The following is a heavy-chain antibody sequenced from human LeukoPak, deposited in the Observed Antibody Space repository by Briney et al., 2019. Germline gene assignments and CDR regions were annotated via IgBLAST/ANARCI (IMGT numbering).Heavy chain of an antibody. V-gene: IGHV4-61*02. CDR1: GGSISSGSYY. J-gene: IGHJ4*02. CDR2: IYTSGST. D-gene: IGHD3-22*01. Sequence: SETLSLTCTVSGGSISSGSYYWSWIRQPAGKGLEWIGRIYTSGSTNYNPSLKSRVTISVDTSKNQFSLKLSSVTAADTAVYYCAREDYDSSGYQEPFDYWGQGTLVTVSS. CDR3: AREDYDSSGYQEPFDY.